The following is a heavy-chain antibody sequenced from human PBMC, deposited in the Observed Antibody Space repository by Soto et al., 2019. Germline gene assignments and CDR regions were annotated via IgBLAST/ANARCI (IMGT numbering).Heavy chain of an antibody. J-gene: IGHJ4*02. V-gene: IGHV1-3*01. CDR2: INAGNGNT. CDR3: ARGHIVVVIAIRGHFDY. Sequence: ASVKVSCKASGYTFTSYAMHWVRQAPGQRLEWMGWINAGNGNTKYSQKFQGRVTITRDTSASTAYMELSSLRSEDTAVYYCARGHIVVVIAIRGHFDYWAQGTLVTVSS. CDR1: GYTFTSYA. D-gene: IGHD2-21*01.